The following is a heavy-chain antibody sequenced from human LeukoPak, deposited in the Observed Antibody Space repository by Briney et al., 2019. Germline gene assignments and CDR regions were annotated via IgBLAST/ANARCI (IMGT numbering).Heavy chain of an antibody. V-gene: IGHV3-7*01. CDR1: GFTFSTYW. CDR2: INQDGSEK. D-gene: IGHD3-10*01. J-gene: IGHJ6*03. CDR3: ARDGYHYYGSGTYFGYYYMDV. Sequence: QSGGSLRLSCAASGFTFSTYWMSWVRQAPGKGLEWVANINQDGSEKYYVDSVKGRFTISRDNAKNSLFLQMNSLRAEDTAVYYCARDGYHYYGSGTYFGYYYMDVWGKGTTVTISS.